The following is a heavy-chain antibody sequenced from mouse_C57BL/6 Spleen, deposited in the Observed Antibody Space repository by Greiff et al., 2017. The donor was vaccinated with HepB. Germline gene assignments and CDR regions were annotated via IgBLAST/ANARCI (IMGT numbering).Heavy chain of an antibody. CDR1: GFSLTSYG. CDR2: IWSGGST. J-gene: IGHJ2*01. V-gene: IGHV2-2*01. Sequence: VKLMESGPGLVQPSQRLSITCTVSGFSLTSYGVHWVRQSPGKGLEWLGVIWSGGSTDYNAAFISRLSISKDNSKSQVFFKMNSLQADDTAIYYCARGAIVTPYYFDYWGQGTTLTVSS. D-gene: IGHD2-5*01. CDR3: ARGAIVTPYYFDY.